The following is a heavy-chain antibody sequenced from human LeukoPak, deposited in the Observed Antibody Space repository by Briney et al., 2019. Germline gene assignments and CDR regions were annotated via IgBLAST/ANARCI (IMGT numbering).Heavy chain of an antibody. CDR2: IRYDGSNK. CDR1: GFTFSSYG. D-gene: IGHD2-2*01. Sequence: GGSLRLSCAASGFTFSSYGMHWVRQAPGKGLEWVAFIRYDGSNKYYADSVKGRFTISRDNSKNTLYLQMNSLRAEDTAVYYCAKDDVGYCSSTSCRAYFDYWGQGTQVTVSS. J-gene: IGHJ4*02. CDR3: AKDDVGYCSSTSCRAYFDY. V-gene: IGHV3-30*02.